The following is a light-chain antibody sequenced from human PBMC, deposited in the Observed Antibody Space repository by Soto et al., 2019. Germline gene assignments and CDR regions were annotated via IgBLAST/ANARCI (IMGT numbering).Light chain of an antibody. V-gene: IGKV1-39*01. CDR1: QSINSY. J-gene: IGKJ5*01. CDR2: AAS. Sequence: DIQMTQSPSSLSASVGDRATISCRASQSINSYLNWYQQKPGKAPRFLIYAASSLQSGVPSRFSGSGSGTDFTLIISSLQPEDFATYYCQQSYSTPITFGQGTRLEIK. CDR3: QQSYSTPIT.